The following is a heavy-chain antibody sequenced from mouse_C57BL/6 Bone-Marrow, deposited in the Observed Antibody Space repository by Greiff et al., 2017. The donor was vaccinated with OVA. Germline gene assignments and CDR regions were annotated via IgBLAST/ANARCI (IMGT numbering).Heavy chain of an antibody. V-gene: IGHV5-4*01. CDR2: ISYGGSYT. D-gene: IGHD2-10*02. CDR3: ARDSIPYAMDY. Sequence: EVMLVESGGGLVKPGGSLKLSCAASGFTFSSYAMSWVRQTPEKRLEWVATISYGGSYTYYPDNVKGRFTISRDNAKNNLYLQMSHLKSEDTAMYYCARDSIPYAMDYWGQGTSVTVSS. J-gene: IGHJ4*01. CDR1: GFTFSSYA.